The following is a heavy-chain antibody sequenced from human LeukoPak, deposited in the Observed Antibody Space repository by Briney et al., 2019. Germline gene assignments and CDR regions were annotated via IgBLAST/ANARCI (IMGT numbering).Heavy chain of an antibody. CDR1: GGTFSSYA. Sequence: SVKVSCKASGGTFSSYAISWARQAPGQGLEWMGRIIPILGIANYAQKFQGRVTITADKSTSTAYMELSSLRSEDTAVYYCARGLITMVRGVIYSGLDYWGQGTLVTVSS. J-gene: IGHJ4*02. V-gene: IGHV1-69*04. CDR3: ARGLITMVRGVIYSGLDY. CDR2: IIPILGIA. D-gene: IGHD3-10*01.